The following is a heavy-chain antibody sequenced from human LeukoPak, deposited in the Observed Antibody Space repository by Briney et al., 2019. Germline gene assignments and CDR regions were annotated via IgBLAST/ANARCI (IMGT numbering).Heavy chain of an antibody. D-gene: IGHD6-13*01. V-gene: IGHV1-2*02. CDR2: INPNSGGT. J-gene: IGHJ3*02. Sequence: ASVKVSCKASGYTFTGYYMHWVRQAPGQGLEWMGWINPNSGGTNYAQKFQGRVTMTRDTSISTAYMELRRLKSDDTAVYYCARVRYSSSWHPGEAFDIWGQGTMVAVSS. CDR1: GYTFTGYY. CDR3: ARVRYSSSWHPGEAFDI.